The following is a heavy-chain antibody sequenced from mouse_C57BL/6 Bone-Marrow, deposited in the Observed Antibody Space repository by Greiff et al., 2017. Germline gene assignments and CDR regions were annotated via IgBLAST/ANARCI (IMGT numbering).Heavy chain of an antibody. D-gene: IGHD1-1*01. CDR1: GYTFTSYW. CDR2: IDPNSGGT. V-gene: IGHV1-72*01. J-gene: IGHJ3*01. Sequence: QVQLQQSGAELVKPGASVKLSCKASGYTFTSYWMHWVKQRPGRGLEWIGRIDPNSGGTKYNEKFKSKATLTVDKPSSTAYMQLSSLTSEDSAVYYCASPYYYGSSDPFAYWGQGTLVTVSA. CDR3: ASPYYYGSSDPFAY.